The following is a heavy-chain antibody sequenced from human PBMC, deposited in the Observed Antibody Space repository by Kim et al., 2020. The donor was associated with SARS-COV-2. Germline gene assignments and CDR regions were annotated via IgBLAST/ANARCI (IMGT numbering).Heavy chain of an antibody. Sequence: SETLSLTCTVSGGSISSSSYYWGWIRQPPGKGLEWIGSIYYSGSTYYNPSLKSRVTISVDTSKNQFSLKLSSVTAADTAVYYCARHFQIMVRGPYNWFDPWGQGTLVTVSS. D-gene: IGHD3-10*01. CDR3: ARHFQIMVRGPYNWFDP. CDR1: GGSISSSSYY. J-gene: IGHJ5*02. V-gene: IGHV4-39*01. CDR2: IYYSGST.